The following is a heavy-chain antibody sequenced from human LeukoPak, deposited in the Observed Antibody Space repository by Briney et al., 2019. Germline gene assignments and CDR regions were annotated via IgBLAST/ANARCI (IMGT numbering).Heavy chain of an antibody. CDR2: IWYDGSNK. J-gene: IGHJ4*02. CDR3: ARASSGGGWNRGYFDY. V-gene: IGHV3-33*01. Sequence: GGSLRLSCAASGFTFSSYGMHWVRQAPGRGLEWAAVIWYDGSNKYYADSGKGRFTISRDNSKNTLYLQMNSLRAEDTAVYYCARASSGGGWNRGYFDYWGQGTLVTVSS. CDR1: GFTFSSYG. D-gene: IGHD2-15*01.